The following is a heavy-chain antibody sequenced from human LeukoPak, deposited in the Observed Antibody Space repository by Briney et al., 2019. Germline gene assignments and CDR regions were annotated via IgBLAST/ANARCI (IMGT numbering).Heavy chain of an antibody. V-gene: IGHV3-48*04. CDR1: GFTFSSYS. J-gene: IGHJ1*01. CDR2: ISSSSSTI. CDR3: ATPAAGPGAEYSLY. Sequence: GGSLRLSCAASGFTFSSYSMNWVRQAPGKGLEWVSYISSSSSTIYYADSVKGRFTTSRDNAKNSLDLQMNSLKVEDAAVYYCATPAAGPGAEYSLYWGQGTLVIVSP. D-gene: IGHD6-13*01.